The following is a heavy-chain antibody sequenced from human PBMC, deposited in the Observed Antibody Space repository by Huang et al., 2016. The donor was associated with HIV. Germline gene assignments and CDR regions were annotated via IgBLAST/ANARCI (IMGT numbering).Heavy chain of an antibody. J-gene: IGHJ3*01. CDR1: GYDFGSDG. CDR3: ARDPYYSNRWKRNDASFL. Sequence: QVQLVQSGGEVMQPGASVRVYCKAAGYDFGSDGRSWVRQAPGPGLEWLGRVGSDSSDTSSAQNVQGRVTMTTDTSTTTTYMELRSLRSDDTAMYYWARDPYYSNRWKRNDASFLWGQGTMITVSS. CDR2: VGSDSSDT. V-gene: IGHV1-18*01. D-gene: IGHD4-4*01.